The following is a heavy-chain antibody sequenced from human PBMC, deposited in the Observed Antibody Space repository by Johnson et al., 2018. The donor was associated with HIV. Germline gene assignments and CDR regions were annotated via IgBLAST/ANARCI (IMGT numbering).Heavy chain of an antibody. Sequence: QVQLVESGGGVVRPGRSLRLSCAASGFTFSSFAMHWVRQAPGKGLECVAFISYDGSDKYYADSVKGRFTISRDNSKNTLYLQMNSLRAEDTAVYYCARDSEIAARRKRGAFDIWGQGTMVTVSS. V-gene: IGHV3-30-3*01. D-gene: IGHD6-6*01. CDR2: ISYDGSDK. J-gene: IGHJ3*02. CDR3: ARDSEIAARRKRGAFDI. CDR1: GFTFSSFA.